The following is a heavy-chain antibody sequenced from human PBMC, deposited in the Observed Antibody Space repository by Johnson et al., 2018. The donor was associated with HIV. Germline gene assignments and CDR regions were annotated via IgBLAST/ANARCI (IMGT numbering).Heavy chain of an antibody. CDR3: ARDSGPSDFWSGYRLVVAFNI. CDR1: GFTVRSNY. J-gene: IGHJ3*02. D-gene: IGHD3-3*01. V-gene: IGHV3-53*05. Sequence: VQLVETGGGLIQPGGSLRLSCAASGFTVRSNYMSWVRQAPGKGLEWVSVIYSGGSTYYADSVKVRFTISRDNSKNTLYLQMNSLRPEDTSVYYCARDSGPSDFWSGYRLVVAFNIWGQGTRVTVSS. CDR2: IYSGGST.